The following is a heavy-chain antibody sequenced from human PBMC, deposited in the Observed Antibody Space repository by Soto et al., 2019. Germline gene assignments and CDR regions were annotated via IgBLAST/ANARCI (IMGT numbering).Heavy chain of an antibody. Sequence: QVQLVQSGAEVKKPGSSVKVSCKASGGTFSNYAISWVRQAPGQGLEWMGGIIPIFGTAHYAQKFQGRVTITADESTSTAYMELSSLRSEDTAVYYCARDLHRIAARLPYSSYGMDVWGQGTTVTVSS. CDR2: IIPIFGTA. CDR3: ARDLHRIAARLPYSSYGMDV. CDR1: GGTFSNYA. J-gene: IGHJ6*02. V-gene: IGHV1-69*12. D-gene: IGHD6-6*01.